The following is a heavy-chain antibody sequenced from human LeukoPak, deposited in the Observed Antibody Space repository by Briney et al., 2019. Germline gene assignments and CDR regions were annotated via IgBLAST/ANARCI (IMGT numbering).Heavy chain of an antibody. CDR1: GYSISSGYY. CDR3: ARDVEGYDRSGLIPGYYYYMDV. J-gene: IGHJ6*03. CDR2: IYHSGST. Sequence: SETLSLTCTVSGYSISSGYYWGWIRQPAGKGLEWIGSIYHSGSTYYNPSLKSRVTISVDTSKNQFSLKLSSVTAADTAVYYCARDVEGYDRSGLIPGYYYYMDVWGQGTLVTVSS. D-gene: IGHD3-22*01. V-gene: IGHV4-38-2*02.